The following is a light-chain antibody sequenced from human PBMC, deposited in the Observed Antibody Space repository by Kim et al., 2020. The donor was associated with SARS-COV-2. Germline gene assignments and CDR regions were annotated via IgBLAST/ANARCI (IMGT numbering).Light chain of an antibody. J-gene: IGKJ1*01. CDR1: QSVSSSF. V-gene: IGKV3-20*01. CDR3: QQCVTSPRT. Sequence: EIVLTQSPGTLSLSPGERATLSCRTSQSVSSSFLAWYQQKPGQAPRLLIYGASTRATGIPDRFSGSGSGTDLTLTISRLEPEDFAVYYCQQCVTSPRTFGQGTKVDIK. CDR2: GAS.